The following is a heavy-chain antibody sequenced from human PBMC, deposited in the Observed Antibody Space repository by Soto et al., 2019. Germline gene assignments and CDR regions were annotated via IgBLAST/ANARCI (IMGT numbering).Heavy chain of an antibody. D-gene: IGHD6-19*01. CDR3: ARDLGGWTDY. CDR2: INAGNGNR. J-gene: IGHJ4*02. Sequence: QVQLVQSGAEVKKPGASVKVSCKASGYTFTSYGMHWVRQAPGQRLEWMGWINAGNGNRKYSQKFQVRVTITRDTSASTAYMELSSLRSEDTTVYYCARDLGGWTDYWGQGTLVTVS. V-gene: IGHV1-3*01. CDR1: GYTFTSYG.